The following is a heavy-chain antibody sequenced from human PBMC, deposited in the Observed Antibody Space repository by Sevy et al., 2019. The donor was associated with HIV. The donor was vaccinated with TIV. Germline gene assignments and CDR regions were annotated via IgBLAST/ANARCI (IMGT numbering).Heavy chain of an antibody. J-gene: IGHJ3*02. Sequence: GGSLRLSCAASGFTFSSHGMHWVRQAPGKGLGWVGLISYDGSDKYNADSVKGRFTMSRDNSRNTLHLQMNSLRAEDTAVYYCAKARGIAHLHDAFDIWGQGTMVTVSS. CDR3: AKARGIAHLHDAFDI. V-gene: IGHV3-30*18. CDR1: GFTFSSHG. CDR2: ISYDGSDK. D-gene: IGHD6-13*01.